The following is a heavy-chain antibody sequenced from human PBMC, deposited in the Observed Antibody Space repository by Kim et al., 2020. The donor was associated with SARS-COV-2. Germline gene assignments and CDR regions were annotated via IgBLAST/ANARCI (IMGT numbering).Heavy chain of an antibody. V-gene: IGHV3-30-3*01. CDR1: GFTFSSYA. D-gene: IGHD1-20*01. CDR2: ISYDGSNK. J-gene: IGHJ5*02. Sequence: GGSLRLSCAASGFTFSSYAMHWVRQAPGKGLEWVSVISYDGSNKYYADSVKGRFTISRDNSKNTLYLQMNSLRAEDTAVYYCARKGIDLWGQGTRVSVSS. CDR3: ARKGIDL.